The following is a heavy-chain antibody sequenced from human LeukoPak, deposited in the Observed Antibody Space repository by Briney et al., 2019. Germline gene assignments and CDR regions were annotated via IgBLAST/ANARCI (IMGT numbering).Heavy chain of an antibody. V-gene: IGHV5-10-1*01. CDR2: IDPSDSYT. CDR1: GYSFTSHW. Sequence: GESLKISCKGSGYSFTSHWISWVRQMPGKGLEWMGRIDPSDSYTNYSPSFQGHVTISADRSISTAYLQWSSLRASDTAMYYCARLGDYGDYDAFDIWGQGTMVTVCS. D-gene: IGHD4-17*01. CDR3: ARLGDYGDYDAFDI. J-gene: IGHJ3*02.